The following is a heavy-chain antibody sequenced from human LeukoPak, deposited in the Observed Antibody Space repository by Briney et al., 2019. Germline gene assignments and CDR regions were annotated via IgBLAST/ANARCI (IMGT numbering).Heavy chain of an antibody. D-gene: IGHD1-1*01. V-gene: IGHV3-23*01. CDR3: AKDWNPSPNWFGP. Sequence: GGSPRLSCAASGFIFSTYAMNWVRQAPGKGLGWISGVSNSGVSTNYADSVKGRFTISRDNSKNMLYLQMNGLRAEDTAVYYCAKDWNPSPNWFGPWGQGTLVIVSS. J-gene: IGHJ5*02. CDR2: VSNSGVST. CDR1: GFIFSTYA.